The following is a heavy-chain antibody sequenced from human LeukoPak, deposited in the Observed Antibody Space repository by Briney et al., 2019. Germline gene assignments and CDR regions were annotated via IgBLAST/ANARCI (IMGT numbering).Heavy chain of an antibody. D-gene: IGHD1-1*01. Sequence: GASVKVSCKASGYTFSGYYIHWVRQAPGQGLEWMGWINPNNSATNYAQKFQGGVTMTRDTSITTTYMELSRLTSDDTAVYYCARYNWNDVVSALDYWGQGTLVTVSS. V-gene: IGHV1-2*02. CDR1: GYTFSGYY. CDR3: ARYNWNDVVSALDY. CDR2: INPNNSAT. J-gene: IGHJ4*02.